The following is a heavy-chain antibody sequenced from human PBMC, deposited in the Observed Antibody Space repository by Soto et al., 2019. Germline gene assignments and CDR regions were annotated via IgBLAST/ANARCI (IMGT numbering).Heavy chain of an antibody. V-gene: IGHV4-4*07. CDR2: IYTSGST. CDR1: GGSISSYY. D-gene: IGHD2-21*02. CDR3: ASHIVVVTAMYNWFDP. J-gene: IGHJ5*02. Sequence: KTSETLSLTCTVSGGSISSYYWSWIRQPAVKGLEWIGRIYTSGSTNYNPPLKSRVTMSVDTSKNQFSLKLSSVTAADTAVYYCASHIVVVTAMYNWFDPWGQGTLVTVSS.